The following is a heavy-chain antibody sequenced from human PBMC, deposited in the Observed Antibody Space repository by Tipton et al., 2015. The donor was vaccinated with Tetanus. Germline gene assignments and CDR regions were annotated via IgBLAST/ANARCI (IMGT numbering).Heavy chain of an antibody. V-gene: IGHV4-61*01. CDR1: GGSVSGSSHY. CDR2: IYHSGST. Sequence: LRLSCTVSGGSVSGSSHYWSWIRQPPGKPLEWVGYIYHSGSTNYNPSLKSRVTISFGTSKNQFSLNLESVTAADTAVYYCARANNDIPKKGPFDSWGQGTLVIVSS. CDR3: ARANNDIPKKGPFDS. D-gene: IGHD1-1*01. J-gene: IGHJ4*02.